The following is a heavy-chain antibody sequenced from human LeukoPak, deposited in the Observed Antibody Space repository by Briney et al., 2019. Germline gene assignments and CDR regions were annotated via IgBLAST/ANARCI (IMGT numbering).Heavy chain of an antibody. V-gene: IGHV3-23*01. CDR1: GFIFRHYA. Sequence: GGSLRLSCSASGFIFRHYAVNWVRQSPGKGLEWVSGISGSGDSTYYADSVKGRFTVSRDNSKNTLYLQMNSLRAEDTAVYYCAQNNYYDSSGYYDYWGQGTLVTVSS. CDR3: AQNNYYDSSGYYDY. D-gene: IGHD3-22*01. J-gene: IGHJ4*02. CDR2: ISGSGDST.